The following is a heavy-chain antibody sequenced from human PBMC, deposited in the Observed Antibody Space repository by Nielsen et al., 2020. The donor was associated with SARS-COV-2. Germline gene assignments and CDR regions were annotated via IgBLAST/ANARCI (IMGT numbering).Heavy chain of an antibody. J-gene: IGHJ6*03. CDR2: TYYRSKWYN. Sequence: WSRKSPSRGLEWLGRTYYRSKWYNDYAVSVKSRITINPDTSKNQFSLHLNSVTPEDTAVYYCARARGAYGDYYYYYTDVWGKGTTVTVSS. D-gene: IGHD4-17*01. V-gene: IGHV6-1*01. CDR3: ARARGAYGDYYYYYTDV.